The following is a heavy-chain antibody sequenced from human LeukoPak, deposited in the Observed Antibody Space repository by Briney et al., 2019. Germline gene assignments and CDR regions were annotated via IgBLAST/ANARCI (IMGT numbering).Heavy chain of an antibody. D-gene: IGHD2-8*02. CDR2: IRYDGSNK. V-gene: IGHV3-30*02. Sequence: GGSLRLSCAASGFIFSSYGMHWVRQAPGKGLEWLTFIRYDGSNKYYADSVKGRFTISRDNSKRTLYLQMNSLRADDTAVYYCAKDGSWSCTDWGQGTLVTVSS. CDR1: GFIFSSYG. J-gene: IGHJ4*02. CDR3: AKDGSWSCTD.